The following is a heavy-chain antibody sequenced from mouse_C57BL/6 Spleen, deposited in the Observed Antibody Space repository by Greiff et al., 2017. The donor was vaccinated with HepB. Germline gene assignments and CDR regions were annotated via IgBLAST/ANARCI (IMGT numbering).Heavy chain of an antibody. CDR3: ASPRYAGDSWWAD. CDR2: INPSGGYT. J-gene: IGHJ3*01. Sequence: VQLQQSGADLARPGASVKMSCKASGYTFTSYPMHWVKQRPGQGLDWIGYINPSGGYTKYNQKCKDKATLTADKYSSPAYMELSSLTSEDSAAYYWASPRYAGDSWWADWGQRTLVTVAA. V-gene: IGHV1-4*01. CDR1: GYTFTSYP. D-gene: IGHD1-1*02.